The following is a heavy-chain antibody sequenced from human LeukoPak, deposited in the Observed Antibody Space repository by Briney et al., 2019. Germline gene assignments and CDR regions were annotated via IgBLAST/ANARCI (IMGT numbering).Heavy chain of an antibody. CDR3: ARVVVISNDAFDI. CDR1: GYTFTRYG. V-gene: IGHV1-18*01. D-gene: IGHD3-22*01. Sequence: ASVKVPYQASGYTFTRYGISWVQQAPGQGLEWMGWISVYNGNTNYAQKLQGRVTMTTDTSTSTAYMELRSLRSDDTAVYYCARVVVISNDAFDIWGQGTMVTVSS. J-gene: IGHJ3*02. CDR2: ISVYNGNT.